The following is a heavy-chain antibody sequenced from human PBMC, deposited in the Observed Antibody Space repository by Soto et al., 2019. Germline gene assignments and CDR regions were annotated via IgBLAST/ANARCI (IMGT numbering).Heavy chain of an antibody. CDR1: GGSISSGDYY. Sequence: QVRLQESGPGLVKPSKTLSLTCTVSGGSISSGDYYWSWIRHHPGGGLEWIGYIHYSGNTYYDPSLKSRLTMSVDTSKKQFSRNLSSVTAADTAVYYCARTPGGAPAEYCFDYWGLGTLVTVSS. CDR2: IHYSGNT. D-gene: IGHD4-17*01. J-gene: IGHJ4*02. V-gene: IGHV4-31*03. CDR3: ARTPGGAPAEYCFDY.